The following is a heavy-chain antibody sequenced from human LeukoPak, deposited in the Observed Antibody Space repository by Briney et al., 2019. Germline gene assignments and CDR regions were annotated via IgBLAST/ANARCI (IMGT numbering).Heavy chain of an antibody. Sequence: ASVKVSCKASGYTFTSCYMHWVRQAPGQGLEWMGIINPSGGSTSYAQKFQGRVTMTRDMSTSTVYMELSSLRSEDTAVYYCARDTREHYDSSGYFDYWGQGTLVTVSS. CDR3: ARDTREHYDSSGYFDY. CDR1: GYTFTSCY. CDR2: INPSGGST. J-gene: IGHJ4*02. D-gene: IGHD3-22*01. V-gene: IGHV1-46*01.